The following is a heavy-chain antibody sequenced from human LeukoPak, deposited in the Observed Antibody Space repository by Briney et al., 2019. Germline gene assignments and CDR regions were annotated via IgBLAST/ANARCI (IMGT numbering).Heavy chain of an antibody. CDR3: ARGYSSGWYWFDY. CDR2: IYSGGST. J-gene: IGHJ4*02. V-gene: IGHV3-66*01. Sequence: PGGSLRLSCAASGFTVSSNYMSWVRQVPGKGLEWVSVIYSGGSTYYADSVKGRFTISRDNSKNTLYLQMNGLRAEDTAVYYCARGYSSGWYWFDYWGQGTLVTVSS. D-gene: IGHD6-19*01. CDR1: GFTVSSNY.